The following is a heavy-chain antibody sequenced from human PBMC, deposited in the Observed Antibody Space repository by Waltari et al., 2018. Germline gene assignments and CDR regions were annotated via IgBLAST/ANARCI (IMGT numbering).Heavy chain of an antibody. Sequence: QVQLVQSGAEVKKPGASVKVSCKASGYTFTSYGISWLRQAPGQGLEWMGWISAYNGNTNYAQKLQGRVTMTTDTSTSTAYMELRSLRSDDTAVYYCARDPLSYSNYGGYYFDYWGQGTLVTVSS. D-gene: IGHD4-4*01. CDR1: GYTFTSYG. V-gene: IGHV1-18*01. J-gene: IGHJ4*02. CDR3: ARDPLSYSNYGGYYFDY. CDR2: ISAYNGNT.